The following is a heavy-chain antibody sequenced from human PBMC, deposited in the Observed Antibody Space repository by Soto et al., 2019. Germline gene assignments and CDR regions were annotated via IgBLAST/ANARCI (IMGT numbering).Heavy chain of an antibody. CDR2: ISSSSSYI. D-gene: IGHD5-12*01. CDR1: GFTFSSYS. CDR3: ARDLRSEVVATIEGD. J-gene: IGHJ4*02. V-gene: IGHV3-21*01. Sequence: GGSLRLSCAASGFTFSSYSMNWVRQAPGKGLEWVSSISSSSSYIYYADSVKGRFTISRDNAKNSLYLQMNSLRAEDTAVYYCARDLRSEVVATIEGDWGQGTLVTVSS.